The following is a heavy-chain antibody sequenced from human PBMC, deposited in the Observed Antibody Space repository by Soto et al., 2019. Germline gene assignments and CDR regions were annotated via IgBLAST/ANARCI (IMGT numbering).Heavy chain of an antibody. CDR3: ARNTDTLWFGELLYGMDV. J-gene: IGHJ6*02. D-gene: IGHD3-10*01. CDR1: GYTFTSYA. CDR2: INAGNGNT. Sequence: ASVKVSCKASGYTFTSYAMHWVRQAPGQRLEWMGWINAGNGNTKYSQKFQGRVTITRDTSASTAYMELSSLRSEDTAVYYCARNTDTLWFGELLYGMDVWGQGT. V-gene: IGHV1-3*01.